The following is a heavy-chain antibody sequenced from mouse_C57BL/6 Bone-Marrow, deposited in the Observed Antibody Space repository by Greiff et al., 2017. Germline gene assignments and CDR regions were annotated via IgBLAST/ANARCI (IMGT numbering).Heavy chain of an antibody. CDR2: INPSSGYT. V-gene: IGHV1-4*01. CDR1: GYTFTSYT. CDR3: ARGPHYYGSSYFDY. Sequence: VQGVESGAELARPGASVKMSCKASGYTFTSYTMHWVKQRPGQGLEWIGYINPSSGYTKYNQKFKDKATLTADKSSSTAYMQLSSLTSEDSAVYYCARGPHYYGSSYFDYWGQGTTLTVSS. D-gene: IGHD1-1*01. J-gene: IGHJ2*01.